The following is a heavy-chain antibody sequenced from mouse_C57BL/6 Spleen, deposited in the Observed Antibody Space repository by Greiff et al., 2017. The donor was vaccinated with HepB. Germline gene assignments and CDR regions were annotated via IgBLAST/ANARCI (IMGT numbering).Heavy chain of an antibody. CDR1: GFTFSSYG. J-gene: IGHJ2*01. CDR2: ISSGGSYT. V-gene: IGHV5-6*01. D-gene: IGHD1-1*01. CDR3: ARRDTVVAKWFDY. Sequence: EVQVVESGGDLVKPGGSLKLSCAASGFTFSSYGMSWVRQTPDKRLEWVATISSGGSYTYYPDSVKGRFTISRDNAKNTLYLQMSSLKSEDTAMYYCARRDTVVAKWFDYWGQGTTLTVSS.